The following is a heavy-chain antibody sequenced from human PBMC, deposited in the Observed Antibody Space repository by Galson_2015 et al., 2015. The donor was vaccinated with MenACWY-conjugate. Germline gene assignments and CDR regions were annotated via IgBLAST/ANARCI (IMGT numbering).Heavy chain of an antibody. Sequence: WVRQPPGKGLEWIGSIYYSGSTYYNPSLKSRVTISVDTSKNQFSLKLSSVTAADTAVYYCARQNGGNSAFLTGWYFQHWGQGTLVTVSS. J-gene: IGHJ1*01. CDR2: IYYSGST. CDR3: ARQNGGNSAFLTGWYFQH. V-gene: IGHV4-39*01. D-gene: IGHD4-23*01.